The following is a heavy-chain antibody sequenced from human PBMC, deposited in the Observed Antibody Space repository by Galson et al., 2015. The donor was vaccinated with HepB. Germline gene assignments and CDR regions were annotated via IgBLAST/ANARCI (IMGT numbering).Heavy chain of an antibody. J-gene: IGHJ6*02. D-gene: IGHD1-26*01. CDR1: GFTFSSYS. CDR3: ARNGTKGFRGHYYYYMDV. CDR2: ISSSNII. V-gene: IGHV3-48*01. Sequence: SLRLSCAASGFTFSSYSMTWVRQAPGKGPEWVSYISSSNIIYYAESVKGRFTISRDNAKNSLYLQMSSLRAEDAAVYYCARNGTKGFRGHYYYYMDVWGQGTTVTVSS.